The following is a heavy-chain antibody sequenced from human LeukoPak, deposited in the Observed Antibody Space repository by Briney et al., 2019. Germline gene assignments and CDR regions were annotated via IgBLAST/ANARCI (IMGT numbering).Heavy chain of an antibody. J-gene: IGHJ4*02. CDR1: GFTFSRYW. D-gene: IGHD3-10*01. V-gene: IGHV3-7*01. CDR3: AREGRGEYFDY. CDR2: INQDGSEK. Sequence: GGSLRLSCAASGFTFSRYWVNWVRQAPGKGLEWVANINQDGSEKYYVDSVKGRFTISRDNGKNSLYLQLNSLRAEDTAVYYCAREGRGEYFDYWGQGTLVTVSS.